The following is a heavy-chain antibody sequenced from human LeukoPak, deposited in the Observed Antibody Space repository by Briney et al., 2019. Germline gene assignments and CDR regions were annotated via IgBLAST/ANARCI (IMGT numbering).Heavy chain of an antibody. CDR1: GGSISSYY. CDR3: AGYCTNGVCYNYGMDV. V-gene: IGHV4-59*01. CDR2: ISYSGST. J-gene: IGHJ6*02. D-gene: IGHD2-8*01. Sequence: PSETLSLTCTVSGGSISSYYWNWIRQPPGKGPEWIGYISYSGSTNYNPSLKSRVTISLDTSKNQFSLKLSSVTAADTAVYYCAGYCTNGVCYNYGMDVWGQGTTVTVSS.